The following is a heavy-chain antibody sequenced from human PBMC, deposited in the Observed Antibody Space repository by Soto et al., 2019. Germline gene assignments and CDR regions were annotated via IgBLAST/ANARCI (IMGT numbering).Heavy chain of an antibody. Sequence: QVQLVESGGGVVQPGRSLRLSCAASGFTFSSYGMHWVRQAPGKGLEWVAVIWYDGSNKYYADSVKGRFTISRDNSKNTLYLQMNSLRAEDTAVYYCAREATGRRNDFWSGYYGYSGDYGMDVWGQGTTVTVSS. D-gene: IGHD3-3*01. CDR3: AREATGRRNDFWSGYYGYSGDYGMDV. J-gene: IGHJ6*02. V-gene: IGHV3-33*01. CDR1: GFTFSSYG. CDR2: IWYDGSNK.